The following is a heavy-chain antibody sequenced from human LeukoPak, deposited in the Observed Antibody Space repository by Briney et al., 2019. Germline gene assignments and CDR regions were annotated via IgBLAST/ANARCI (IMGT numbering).Heavy chain of an antibody. J-gene: IGHJ1*01. CDR2: IIPMFGTA. V-gene: IGHV1-69*13. D-gene: IGHD2-21*01. CDR1: GGIFSSYA. Sequence: SVKVSCKASGGIFSSYAISWVRQAPGRGLEWMGGIIPMFGTAKYAQNFQGGVTITADESTSTAYMELRSLRSEDTAVYYCARDSSEFRSLIPHWGQGTLVTVSS. CDR3: ARDSSEFRSLIPH.